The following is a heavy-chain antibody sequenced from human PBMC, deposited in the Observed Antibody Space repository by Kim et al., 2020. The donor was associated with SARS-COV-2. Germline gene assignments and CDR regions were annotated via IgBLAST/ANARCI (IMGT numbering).Heavy chain of an antibody. J-gene: IGHJ4*02. CDR1: GFTFSDYY. CDR2: ISTSGTTI. CDR3: ARGAVGIVVAATGEH. V-gene: IGHV3-11*01. D-gene: IGHD1-26*01. Sequence: GGSLRLSCAASGFTFSDYYMSWIRQAPGKGLEWVSYISTSGTTIYYADSVKGRFTISRDNAKNSLYLHMNSLRAEDTAVYYCARGAVGIVVAATGEHWGQGTLVTVSS.